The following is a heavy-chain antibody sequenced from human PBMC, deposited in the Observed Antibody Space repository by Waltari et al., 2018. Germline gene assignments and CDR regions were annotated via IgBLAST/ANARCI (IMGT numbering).Heavy chain of an antibody. J-gene: IGHJ4*02. CDR3: AREHYYDSSGHLDY. Sequence: QVQLVESGGGVVQPGRSLRLSCAASGFTFSSYDMHWVRQAPGKGVEWVAVISYDGNNKYYADSVKGRVTISRDNSKNTLYLQMNSLRAEDTAVYYCAREHYYDSSGHLDYWGQGTLVTVSS. CDR1: GFTFSSYD. D-gene: IGHD3-22*01. V-gene: IGHV3-30*01. CDR2: ISYDGNNK.